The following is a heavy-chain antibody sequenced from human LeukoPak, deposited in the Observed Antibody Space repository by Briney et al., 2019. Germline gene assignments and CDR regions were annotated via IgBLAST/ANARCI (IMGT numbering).Heavy chain of an antibody. CDR3: ARDPISAYYFDY. V-gene: IGHV4-34*01. CDR2: INHSGST. D-gene: IGHD2-21*01. CDR1: GGSFSGYY. Sequence: SETLSLTCAVYGGSFSGYYWSWIRQPPGKGLEWIGEINHSGSTNYNPSLKSRVTISVDTSKNQFSLNLRSVTAADTAIYYCARDPISAYYFDYWGQGTLVTVSS. J-gene: IGHJ4*02.